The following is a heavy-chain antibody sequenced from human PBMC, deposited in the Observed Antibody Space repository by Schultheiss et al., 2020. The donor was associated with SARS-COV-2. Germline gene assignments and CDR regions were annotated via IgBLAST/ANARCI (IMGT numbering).Heavy chain of an antibody. CDR2: IYYSGTT. CDR1: GGSISSSSYY. Sequence: SETLSLTCTVSGGSISSSSYYWGWIRQPPGKGLEWIGTIYYSGTTYYNPSLKSRITISVDTSMNQFSLKLSSVTAADTAVYYCARHGNQWLDYFDYWGQGTLVTVSS. V-gene: IGHV4-39*01. CDR3: ARHGNQWLDYFDY. D-gene: IGHD6-19*01. J-gene: IGHJ4*02.